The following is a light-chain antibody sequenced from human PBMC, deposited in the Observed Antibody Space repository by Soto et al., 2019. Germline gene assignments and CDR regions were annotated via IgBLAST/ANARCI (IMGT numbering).Light chain of an antibody. CDR3: QSYDSSLSGYVV. J-gene: IGLJ2*01. CDR2: GYN. CDR1: SSNIGAGYD. Sequence: QAVVTQPPSVSGAPGQTVTISCTGSSSNIGAGYDVHWYQQLPGTAPKVLIYGYNNRPSGVPDRFSGSKSGTSASLAITGLQAEDEADYYCQSYDSSLSGYVVFGGGTKLTVL. V-gene: IGLV1-40*01.